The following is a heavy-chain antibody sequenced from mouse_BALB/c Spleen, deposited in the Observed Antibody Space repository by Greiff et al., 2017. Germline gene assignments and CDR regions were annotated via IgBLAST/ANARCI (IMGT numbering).Heavy chain of an antibody. V-gene: IGHV1-67*01. D-gene: IGHD2-4*01. J-gene: IGHJ4*01. Sequence: QVQLKQSGPELVRPGVSVKISCKGSGYTFTDYAMHWVKQSHAKSLEWIGVISTYYGNTNYNQKFKGKATMTVDKSSSTAYMELARLTSEDSAIYYCARRSYDYDDPYAMDYWGQGTSVTVSS. CDR3: ARRSYDYDDPYAMDY. CDR2: ISTYYGNT. CDR1: GYTFTDYA.